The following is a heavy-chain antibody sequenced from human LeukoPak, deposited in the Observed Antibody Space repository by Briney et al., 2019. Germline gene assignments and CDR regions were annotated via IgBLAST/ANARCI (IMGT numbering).Heavy chain of an antibody. CDR2: IYYSGST. J-gene: IGHJ4*02. D-gene: IGHD1-26*01. CDR1: GGSFSSSTYY. Sequence: SETLSLTCTVSGGSFSSSTYYWAWIRQPPGKGLEWIGYIYYSGSTNYNPSLKSRVTISVDTSKNQFSLKLSSVTAADTAVYYCARQGGSYGRFDYWGQGTLVTVSS. V-gene: IGHV4-61*05. CDR3: ARQGGSYGRFDY.